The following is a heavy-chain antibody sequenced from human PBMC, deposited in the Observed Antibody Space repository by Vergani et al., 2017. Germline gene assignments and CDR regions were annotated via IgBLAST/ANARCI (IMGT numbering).Heavy chain of an antibody. D-gene: IGHD3-10*01. V-gene: IGHV4-4*07. CDR2: IYTSVST. CDR1: GGSMSGYY. Sequence: QVRLQESGPGLVKPSETLSLTCSVSGGSMSGYYWSWIRQPAGKGLEWIGRIYTSVSTNYNPSLKSRVTISVDTSKNQFSLKLSSVTAADTAVYYCGRVADFYGLESRLLDLWGQGILVTVSS. CDR3: GRVADFYGLESRLLDL. J-gene: IGHJ5*02.